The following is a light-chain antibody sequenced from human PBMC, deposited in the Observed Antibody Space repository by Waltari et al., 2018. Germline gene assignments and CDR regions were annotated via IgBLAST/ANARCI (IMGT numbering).Light chain of an antibody. CDR1: LDIITK. Sequence: DILMTQSTPTLSASMGDRITTTCRASLDIITKLALYQQKPGRAPKLLIYKASSLESGVPARFSGSGSGTEFTLTISTLQPDDFATYYCQEYVDDLWTFGQGTKVEIK. J-gene: IGKJ1*01. CDR2: KAS. V-gene: IGKV1-5*03. CDR3: QEYVDDLWT.